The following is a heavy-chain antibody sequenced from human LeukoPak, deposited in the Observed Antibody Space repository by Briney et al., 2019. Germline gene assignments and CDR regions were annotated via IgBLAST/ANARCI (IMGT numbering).Heavy chain of an antibody. CDR2: IYPGDSDT. Sequence: GESLKSSCKGSGYSFTSYWIGWVRQMPGKGLEWMGIIYPGDSDTRYSPSFQGQVTISADKSISTAYLQWSSLKASDTAMYYCARTYYYDSSGSGAWFDPWGQGTLVTVSS. CDR3: ARTYYYDSSGSGAWFDP. V-gene: IGHV5-51*01. CDR1: GYSFTSYW. J-gene: IGHJ5*02. D-gene: IGHD3-22*01.